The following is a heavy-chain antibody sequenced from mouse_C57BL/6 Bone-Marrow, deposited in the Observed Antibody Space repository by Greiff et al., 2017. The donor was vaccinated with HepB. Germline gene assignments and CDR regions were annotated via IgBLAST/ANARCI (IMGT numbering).Heavy chain of an antibody. CDR3: ALYYGSSYGFAC. D-gene: IGHD1-1*01. J-gene: IGHJ3*01. CDR1: GYAFSSSW. V-gene: IGHV1-82*01. CDR2: IYPGDGDT. Sequence: QVQLQQSGPELVKPGASVKISCKASGYAFSSSWMNWVKQRPGKGLEWIGRIYPGDGDTNYNGKFTGKATLTADKSSSTAYMQLSSLTSEDSAVYFCALYYGSSYGFACWGQGTLVTVSA.